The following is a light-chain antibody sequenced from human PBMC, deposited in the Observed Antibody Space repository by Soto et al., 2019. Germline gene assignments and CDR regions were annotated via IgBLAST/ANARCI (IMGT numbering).Light chain of an antibody. J-gene: IGKJ1*01. Sequence: IVLTQSPGTLSLSPGERATLSCRASQTVSSNFLAWYQEKPGQGTRLLIYGASTRATGIPDRFSGSGSGTDFTLTTSRLEPEDFAVYYCQQYGSSGTFGQGTKVDI. CDR1: QTVSSNF. CDR3: QQYGSSGT. CDR2: GAS. V-gene: IGKV3-20*01.